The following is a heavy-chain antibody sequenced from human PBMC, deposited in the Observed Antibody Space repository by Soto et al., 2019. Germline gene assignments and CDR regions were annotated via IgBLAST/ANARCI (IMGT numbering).Heavy chain of an antibody. V-gene: IGHV1-69*13. D-gene: IGHD5-18*01. CDR3: ASPAVDTAMVFSTLDYYYGMDV. Sequence: GASVKVSCKASGGTFSSYAISWVRQAPGQGLEWMGGIIPIFGTANYAQKFQGRVTITADESTSTAYVELSSLRSEDTAVYYCASPAVDTAMVFSTLDYYYGMDVWGQETTVTVSS. CDR1: GGTFSSYA. CDR2: IIPIFGTA. J-gene: IGHJ6*02.